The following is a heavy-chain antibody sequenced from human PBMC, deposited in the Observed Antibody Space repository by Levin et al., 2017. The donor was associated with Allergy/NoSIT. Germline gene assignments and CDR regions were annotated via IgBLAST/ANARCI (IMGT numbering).Heavy chain of an antibody. D-gene: IGHD6-13*01. CDR1: GFTFSSYV. V-gene: IGHV3-23*01. J-gene: IGHJ6*02. CDR2: ISGSGSNT. CDR3: AKDSRSWYYCGMDV. Sequence: ETLSLTCAASGFTFSSYVMSWVRLAPGKGLEWVSTISGSGSNTFYADSVKGRFTISRDNSKNTLYLQMNSLRAEDTAVYYCAKDSRSWYYCGMDVWGQGATVTVSS.